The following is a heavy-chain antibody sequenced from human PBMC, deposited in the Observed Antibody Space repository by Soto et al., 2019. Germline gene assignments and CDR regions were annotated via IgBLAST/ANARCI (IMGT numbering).Heavy chain of an antibody. J-gene: IGHJ4*02. D-gene: IGHD3-22*01. CDR3: ARTNYYDSSGYHY. V-gene: IGHV3-30-3*01. Sequence: GGSLRLSCAASGFTFSSYAMHWVRQAPGKGLEWVAVISYDGSNKYYADSVKGRFTISRDNSKSTLYLQMNSLRAEDTAVYYCARTNYYDSSGYHYWGQGTLVTVSS. CDR1: GFTFSSYA. CDR2: ISYDGSNK.